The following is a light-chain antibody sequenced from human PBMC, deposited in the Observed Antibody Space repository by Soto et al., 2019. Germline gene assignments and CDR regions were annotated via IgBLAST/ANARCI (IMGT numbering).Light chain of an antibody. CDR3: QQYNNWPPIT. CDR1: QRISNN. V-gene: IGKV3-15*01. CDR2: GAS. Sequence: EIAMTQSPATLPVSPGERATLSCRASQRISNNLAWYQQKPGQAPRLLIFGASFRATGIPARFSGSGSGTEFTLTISSLQSEDFAVYYCQQYNNWPPITFGQGTRLEIK. J-gene: IGKJ5*01.